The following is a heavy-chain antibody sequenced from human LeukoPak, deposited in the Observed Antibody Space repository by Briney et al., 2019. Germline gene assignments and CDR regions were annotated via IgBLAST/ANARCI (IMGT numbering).Heavy chain of an antibody. CDR2: FDSSGST. CDR1: GGSISSRSDY. D-gene: IGHD4-23*01. J-gene: IGHJ6*03. Sequence: SETLSLTCTVSGGSISSRSDYWGWIRQTPGKGLEWIGNFDSSGSTYYNPSLKSRVTISVGTSKNQFSLNLRSVTAADTAIYFCSRSHDYGGLYFYYYMDVWGKGTTVTVSS. CDR3: SRSHDYGGLYFYYYMDV. V-gene: IGHV4-39*01.